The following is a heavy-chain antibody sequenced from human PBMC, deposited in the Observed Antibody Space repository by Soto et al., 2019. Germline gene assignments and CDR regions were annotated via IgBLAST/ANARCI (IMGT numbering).Heavy chain of an antibody. CDR1: GFTFSSYA. CDR3: YTFGGVIAFDS. J-gene: IGHJ4*02. Sequence: GGYPRLACAASGFTFSSYAMSWVRQAPGKGLEWGSAISGSGGSTYYADSVKGRFTISRDNSKNTLYLQMNSLRAEDTAVYYCYTFGGVIAFDSSGQGALVT. V-gene: IGHV3-23*01. CDR2: ISGSGGST. D-gene: IGHD3-16*02.